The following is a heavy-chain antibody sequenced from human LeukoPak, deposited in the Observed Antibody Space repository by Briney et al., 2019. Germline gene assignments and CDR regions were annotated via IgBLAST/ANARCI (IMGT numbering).Heavy chain of an antibody. CDR3: ARYLGGYDTVTYYFDY. J-gene: IGHJ4*02. V-gene: IGHV4-59*08. Sequence: KPSETLSLTCTVSGGSISSYYWSWIRQPPGKGLKWIGYIYYSGSTNYDPSLKSRVTISVDTSKNQFSLKLSSVTAADTAVYYCARYLGGYDTVTYYFDYWGQGTLVTVSS. CDR1: GGSISSYY. CDR2: IYYSGST. D-gene: IGHD3-9*01.